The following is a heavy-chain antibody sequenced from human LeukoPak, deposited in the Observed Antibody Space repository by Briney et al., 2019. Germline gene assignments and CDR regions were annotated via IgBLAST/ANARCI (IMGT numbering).Heavy chain of an antibody. V-gene: IGHV3-7*01. Sequence: GGSLRLSCAASGFTFSSYEMNWVRQAPGKGLEWVANIKQDGSEKYYVDSVKGRFTISRDNAKNSLYLQMNSLRAEDTAVYYCARDTLGDYWGQGTLVTVSS. J-gene: IGHJ4*02. CDR2: IKQDGSEK. D-gene: IGHD3-16*01. CDR3: ARDTLGDY. CDR1: GFTFSSYE.